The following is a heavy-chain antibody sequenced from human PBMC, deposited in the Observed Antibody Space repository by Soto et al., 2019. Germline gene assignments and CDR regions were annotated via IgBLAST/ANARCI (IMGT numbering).Heavy chain of an antibody. D-gene: IGHD1-26*01. CDR2: IFWADDK. CDR1: GFSLSSSGVG. J-gene: IGHJ4*02. CDR3: AHRRGGGATGGVFAY. Sequence: QITLKESGPTLVKPTQTLTLTCTFSGFSLSSSGVGVGWIRQPPGKALEWLVVIFWADDKRYSPSLKSRLTRXXDXNXXHVVLTMANMDPVDTATYYCAHRRGGGATGGVFAYWGQGILVTVSS. V-gene: IGHV2-5*02.